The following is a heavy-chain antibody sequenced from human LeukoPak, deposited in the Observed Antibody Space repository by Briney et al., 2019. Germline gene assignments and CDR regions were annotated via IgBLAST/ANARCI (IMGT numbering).Heavy chain of an antibody. CDR1: GFTVSNKY. D-gene: IGHD5-18*01. J-gene: IGHJ6*02. CDR2: IYDGGST. Sequence: GGSLRLSCAASGFTVSNKYMSWVRQAPGKGLEWVSVIYDGGSTYYADSVKGRFTISRDNSKNTVYLQMNTLRAEDTAVYYCARDGEYSYGYGMDVWGQGTTVTVSS. V-gene: IGHV3-66*01. CDR3: ARDGEYSYGYGMDV.